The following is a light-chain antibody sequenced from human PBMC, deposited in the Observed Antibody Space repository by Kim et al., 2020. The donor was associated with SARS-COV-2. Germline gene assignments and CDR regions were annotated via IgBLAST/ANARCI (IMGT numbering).Light chain of an antibody. Sequence: ASVGDRVTITCRASQSISSWLAWYQQKPGKAPKLLFYKASSLESGVPSRFSGSGSGTEFTLTISSLQPDDFATYYCQQYNSYSVTFGGGTKVDIK. CDR3: QQYNSYSVT. CDR2: KAS. CDR1: QSISSW. V-gene: IGKV1-5*03. J-gene: IGKJ4*01.